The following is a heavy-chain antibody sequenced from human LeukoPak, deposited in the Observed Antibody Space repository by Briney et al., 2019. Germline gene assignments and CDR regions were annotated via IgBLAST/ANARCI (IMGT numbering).Heavy chain of an antibody. CDR1: GYTSTNYH. J-gene: IGHJ4*02. V-gene: IGHV1-18*01. CDR2: VSTNDGNT. Sequence: ASVKVSCKASGYTSTNYHIAWMRQAPGQGLEWMGWVSTNDGNTVYAQRLQGRVTMTTDTSTSVAYMELRSLTSDDTAVYYCTRAPPGMTMMTDYWGQGTLVTVSS. D-gene: IGHD3-22*01. CDR3: TRAPPGMTMMTDY.